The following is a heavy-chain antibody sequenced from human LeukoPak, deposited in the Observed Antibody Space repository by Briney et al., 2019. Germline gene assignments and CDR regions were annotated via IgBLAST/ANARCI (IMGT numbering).Heavy chain of an antibody. V-gene: IGHV4-39*01. CDR1: GGSISSSSYY. J-gene: IGHJ4*02. D-gene: IGHD3-22*01. CDR3: ARPYYYDRSGYYGFDY. CDR2: IYYSGST. Sequence: PSETLSLTCTVSGGSISSSSYYWGWIRQPPGKGLEWIGSIYYSGSTYYNPSLKSRVTISVDTSKNQFSLKLSSLTAADTAVYYCARPYYYDRSGYYGFDYWGQGTLVTVSS.